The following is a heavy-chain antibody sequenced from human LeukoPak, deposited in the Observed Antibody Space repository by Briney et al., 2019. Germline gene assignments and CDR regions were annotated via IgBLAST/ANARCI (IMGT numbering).Heavy chain of an antibody. CDR2: INHSGST. CDR1: GGSLSGYY. D-gene: IGHD2-15*01. V-gene: IGHV4-34*01. Sequence: SETLSLTCAVYGGSLSGYYWSWIRQPPGKGLEWIGEINHSGSTNYNPSLKSRVTISVDTSKNQFSLKLSSVTAADTAVYYCARTLHCSGGSCYFGDFDYWGQGTLVTVSS. CDR3: ARTLHCSGGSCYFGDFDY. J-gene: IGHJ4*02.